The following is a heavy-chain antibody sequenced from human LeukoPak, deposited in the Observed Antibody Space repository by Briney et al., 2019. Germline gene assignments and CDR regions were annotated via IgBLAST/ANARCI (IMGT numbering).Heavy chain of an antibody. CDR1: GVSISSYY. D-gene: IGHD5-24*01. V-gene: IGHV4-59*01. CDR2: IYYSGST. J-gene: IGHJ4*02. Sequence: SETLSLTCTVSGVSISSYYWSWIRQPPGKGLEWIGYIYYSGSTNYNPSLKSRVTISVDTSKNQFSLKLSSVTAADTAVYYCARVSDGYNEGYYFDYWGQGTLVTVSS. CDR3: ARVSDGYNEGYYFDY.